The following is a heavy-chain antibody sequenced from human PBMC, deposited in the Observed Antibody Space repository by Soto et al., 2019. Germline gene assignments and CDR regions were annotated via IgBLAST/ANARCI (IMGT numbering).Heavy chain of an antibody. Sequence: ASVKVSCKASGYTFTSYGISLVRQAPGQGLEWMGWISAYNGNTNYAQKLQGRVTMTTDTSTSTAYMELRSLRSDDTAVYYCARDISEGVVVAATSWFDPWGQGTLVTVSS. D-gene: IGHD2-15*01. J-gene: IGHJ5*02. CDR3: ARDISEGVVVAATSWFDP. CDR1: GYTFTSYG. V-gene: IGHV1-18*01. CDR2: ISAYNGNT.